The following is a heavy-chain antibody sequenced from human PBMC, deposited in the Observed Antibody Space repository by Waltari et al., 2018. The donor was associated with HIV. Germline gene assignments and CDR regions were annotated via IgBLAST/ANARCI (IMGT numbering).Heavy chain of an antibody. V-gene: IGHV3-7*01. CDR3: ARVYSSSSGRALDS. J-gene: IGHJ5*01. D-gene: IGHD6-19*01. Sequence: EVQLVESGGGLVQPGGSLRLSCAASGFTCSSFWMSWVRQAPGKGLEWVANIKQDGSEKYYVDSVKGRFTMSRDNAKNSLYLQMNSPRAEDTAVYYCARVYSSSSGRALDSWGQGTLVTVSS. CDR1: GFTCSSFW. CDR2: IKQDGSEK.